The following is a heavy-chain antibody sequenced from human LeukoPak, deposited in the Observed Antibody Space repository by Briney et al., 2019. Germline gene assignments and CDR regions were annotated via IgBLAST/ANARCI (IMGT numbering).Heavy chain of an antibody. D-gene: IGHD3-22*01. CDR2: ISSSSTTI. CDR3: ASSNGYYLPQKY. CDR1: GFTLSSYS. Sequence: GGSLRLSCAASGFTLSSYSMNWVRQAPGKGLEWVSYISSSSTTIYYADSVKGRFTIPRDNARNSLYLQMNSLRAEDAALYYCASSNGYYLPQKYWGQGTLVTVSS. J-gene: IGHJ4*02. V-gene: IGHV3-48*01.